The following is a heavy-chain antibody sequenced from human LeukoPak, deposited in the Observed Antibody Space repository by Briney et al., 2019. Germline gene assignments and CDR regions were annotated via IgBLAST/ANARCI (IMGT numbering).Heavy chain of an antibody. V-gene: IGHV1-24*01. CDR1: GYTLTELS. D-gene: IGHD2-15*01. J-gene: IGHJ3*02. CDR2: FDPEDGET. Sequence: ASVKVSCKVSGYTLTELSMHWVRQAPGKGLEWMGGFDPEDGETIYAQKFQGRVTMTRDMSTSTVYMELSRLRSEDTAVYYCARGRGVAAFDIWGQGTMVTVSS. CDR3: ARGRGVAAFDI.